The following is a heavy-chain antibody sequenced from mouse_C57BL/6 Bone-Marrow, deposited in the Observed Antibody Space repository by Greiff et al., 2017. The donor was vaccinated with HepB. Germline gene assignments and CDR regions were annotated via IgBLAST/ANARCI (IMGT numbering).Heavy chain of an antibody. CDR2: IRSKSNNYAT. J-gene: IGHJ1*03. CDR3: VRRRDGRVPWYFDV. V-gene: IGHV10-1*01. Sequence: EVKLMESGGGLVQPKGSLKLSCAASGFSFNTYAMNWVRQAPGKGLEWVARIRSKSNNYATYYADSVKDRFTISRDDSESMLYQQMNNLKTEDTAMYYCVRRRDGRVPWYFDVWGTGTTVTVSS. D-gene: IGHD1-1*01. CDR1: GFSFNTYA.